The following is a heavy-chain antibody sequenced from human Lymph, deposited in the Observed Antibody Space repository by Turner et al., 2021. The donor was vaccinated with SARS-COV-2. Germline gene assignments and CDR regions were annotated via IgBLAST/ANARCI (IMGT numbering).Heavy chain of an antibody. D-gene: IGHD3-10*01. Sequence: QVQLVQSGAEVKKPGSSVKVSCKASGCTFSSYASSWVRQAPGKGLEWGGGLIPTLRIATYAQKFQGRVTITAANTTSTAYMELSSLRSEDTAGFYGASVVWGFGELGYYYYYGMDVWGQGTTVTVSS. V-gene: IGHV1-69*10. CDR3: ASVVWGFGELGYYYYYGMDV. J-gene: IGHJ6*02. CDR2: LIPTLRIA. CDR1: GCTFSSYA.